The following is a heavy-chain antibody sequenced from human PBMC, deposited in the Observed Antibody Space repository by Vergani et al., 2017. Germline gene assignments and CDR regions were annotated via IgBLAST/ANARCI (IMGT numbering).Heavy chain of an antibody. V-gene: IGHV1-2*02. J-gene: IGHJ6*03. CDR3: ARDGSSSWPYYYYYMDV. D-gene: IGHD6-13*01. CDR1: GYTFTGYY. Sequence: QVQLVQSGAEVKKPGASVTVSCKASGYTFTGYYMHWVRQAPGQGLEWMGWINPNSGGTNYAQKFQGRVTMTRDTSISTAYMELSRLRSDDTAVYYCARDGSSSWPYYYYYMDVWGKGTTVTVSS. CDR2: INPNSGGT.